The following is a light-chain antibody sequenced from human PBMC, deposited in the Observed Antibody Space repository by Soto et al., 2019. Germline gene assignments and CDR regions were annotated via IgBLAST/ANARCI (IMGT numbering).Light chain of an antibody. Sequence: DIQVTQSPSSLSASVGDRVTITCRASQTISRYLNWYQQKPGKAPNLLIFGASTLQSGVPSRFSGSGSGTDFTLTISSLQPEDVATYFCQQSHSTPPAFGQGTRLEI. V-gene: IGKV1-39*01. CDR1: QTISRY. CDR3: QQSHSTPPA. CDR2: GAS. J-gene: IGKJ5*01.